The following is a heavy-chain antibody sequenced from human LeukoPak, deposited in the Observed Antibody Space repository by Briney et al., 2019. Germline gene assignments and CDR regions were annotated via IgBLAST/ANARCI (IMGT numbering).Heavy chain of an antibody. CDR1: GYTFTRYG. Sequence: ASVKVSCKASGYTFTRYGISWVRQAPGQGLEWMGWISAYNGNTNYAQKLQGRVTMTTDTSTSTAYMELRGLRSDDTAVYYCAARDYYDSSGVDYWGQGTLVTVSS. J-gene: IGHJ4*02. CDR2: ISAYNGNT. D-gene: IGHD3-22*01. CDR3: AARDYYDSSGVDY. V-gene: IGHV1-18*01.